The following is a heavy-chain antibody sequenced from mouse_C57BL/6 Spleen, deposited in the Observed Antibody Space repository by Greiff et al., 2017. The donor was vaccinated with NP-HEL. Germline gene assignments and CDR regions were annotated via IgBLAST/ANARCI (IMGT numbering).Heavy chain of an antibody. CDR1: GYTFTSYW. J-gene: IGHJ2*01. V-gene: IGHV1-5*01. D-gene: IGHD2-4*01. CDR2: IYPGNSDP. CDR3: TREAYDYYFDD. Sequence: VQLKQSGTVLARPGASVKMSCKTSGYTFTSYWMHWVKQRPGQGLEWIGAIYPGNSDPSSNQKFKGKAKLTAVTSASTAYMELSSLTNEDSAVYYGTREAYDYYFDDWGQGTTLTVAS.